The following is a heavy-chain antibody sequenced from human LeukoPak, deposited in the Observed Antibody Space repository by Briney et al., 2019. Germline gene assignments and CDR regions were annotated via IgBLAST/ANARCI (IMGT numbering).Heavy chain of an antibody. CDR1: GFTFSRYW. V-gene: IGHV3-7*01. CDR2: IKQDGSEK. CDR3: ARDATTAVGWVYMDV. J-gene: IGHJ6*03. Sequence: GGSLRLSCAASGFTFSRYWMSWVRQAPGKGLEWVANIKQDGSEKYYVDSVKGRFTISRDNAKNSVYLQMNSLRVDDTALYYCARDATTAVGWVYMDVWGKGTTVTISS. D-gene: IGHD6-13*01.